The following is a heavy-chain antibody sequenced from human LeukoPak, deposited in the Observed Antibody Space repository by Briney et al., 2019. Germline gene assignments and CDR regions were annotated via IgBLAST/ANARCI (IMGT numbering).Heavy chain of an antibody. CDR3: ASVPMMDAFDI. CDR1: GFTFSSYE. CDR2: ISSSGSTI. D-gene: IGHD3-22*01. J-gene: IGHJ3*02. Sequence: GESLRLSCAASGFTFSSYEMNWVRQAPGKGLEWVSYISSSGSTIYYADSVKGRFTISRDNAKNSLYLQMNSLRAEDTAVYYCASVPMMDAFDIWGQGTMVTVSS. V-gene: IGHV3-48*03.